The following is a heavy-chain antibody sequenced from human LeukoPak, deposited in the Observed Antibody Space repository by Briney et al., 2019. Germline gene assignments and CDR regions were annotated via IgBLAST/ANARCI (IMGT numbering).Heavy chain of an antibody. V-gene: IGHV3-7*01. D-gene: IGHD6-13*01. CDR1: GFSFSSYE. J-gene: IGHJ6*03. CDR3: ARPYSSSWFYYYYYMDV. Sequence: QPGGSLRLSCAASGFSFSSYEMNWVRQAPGEGLEWVANIKQDGSEKYYVDSVKGRFTISRDNAKNSLYLQMNSLRAEDTAVYYCARPYSSSWFYYYYYMDVWGKGTTVTVSS. CDR2: IKQDGSEK.